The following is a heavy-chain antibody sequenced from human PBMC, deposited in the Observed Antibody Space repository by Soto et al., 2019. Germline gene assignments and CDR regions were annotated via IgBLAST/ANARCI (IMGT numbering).Heavy chain of an antibody. V-gene: IGHV4-39*01. Sequence: SETLSLTCTVSGGSISSSSYYWGWIRQPPGKGLEWIGSIYYSGSTYYNPSLKSRVTISVDTSKNQFSLKLSSVTAADTAVYYCARVRARRSSSSLSVNWFDPWGQGTLVTVSS. CDR3: ARVRARRSSSSLSVNWFDP. CDR1: GGSISSSSYY. J-gene: IGHJ5*02. D-gene: IGHD6-6*01. CDR2: IYYSGST.